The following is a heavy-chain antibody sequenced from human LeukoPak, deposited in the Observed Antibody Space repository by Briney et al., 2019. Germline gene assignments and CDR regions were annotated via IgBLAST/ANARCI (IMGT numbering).Heavy chain of an antibody. D-gene: IGHD3-3*01. Sequence: ASVKVSCKASGYTFTSYGISWVRQAPGQGLEWMGWISAYNGNTNYAQKLQGRVTMTTDTSTSTAYMELRSLRSDDTAVYYCARDLTYDFWSGYFSPSDYYYGMDVWGQGTTVTVSS. J-gene: IGHJ6*02. CDR2: ISAYNGNT. CDR1: GYTFTSYG. CDR3: ARDLTYDFWSGYFSPSDYYYGMDV. V-gene: IGHV1-18*01.